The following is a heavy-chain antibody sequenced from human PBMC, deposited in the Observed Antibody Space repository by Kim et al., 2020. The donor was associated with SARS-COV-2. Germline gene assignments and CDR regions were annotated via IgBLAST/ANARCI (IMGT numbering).Heavy chain of an antibody. V-gene: IGHV4-39*01. CDR3: ARQYSSGGWSGWFDP. Sequence: SETLSLTCTVSGGSISSSSYYWGWIRQPPGKGLEWIGSIYYSGSTYYNPSLKSRVTISVDTSKNQFSLKLSSVTAADTAVYYCARQYSSGGWSGWFDPWGQGTLVTVSS. D-gene: IGHD6-19*01. CDR1: GGSISSSSYY. J-gene: IGHJ5*02. CDR2: IYYSGST.